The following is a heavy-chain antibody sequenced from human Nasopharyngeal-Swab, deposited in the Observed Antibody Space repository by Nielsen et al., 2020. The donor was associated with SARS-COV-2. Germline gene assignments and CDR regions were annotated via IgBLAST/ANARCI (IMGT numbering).Heavy chain of an antibody. V-gene: IGHV4-39*01. CDR2: IYYSGST. CDR3: ASYYDSSGYQTFYYYYMDV. Sequence: SETLSLTCTVSGGSISSSSYYWGWIRQPQGKGLEWIGSIYYSGSTYYNPSLKSRVTISVDTSKNQFSLKLSSVTAADTAVYYCASYYDSSGYQTFYYYYMDVWGKGTTVTVSS. J-gene: IGHJ6*03. D-gene: IGHD3-22*01. CDR1: GGSISSSSYY.